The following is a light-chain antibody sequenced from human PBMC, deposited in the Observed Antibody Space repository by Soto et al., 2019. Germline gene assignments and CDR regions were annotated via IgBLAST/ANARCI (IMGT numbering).Light chain of an antibody. CDR3: MQALQTWT. V-gene: IGKV2-28*01. J-gene: IGKJ1*01. Sequence: DIVMTQSPLSLPVTPGEPASISCRSSQIFLHSNGYNYLDWYLQKPGQSPQLLIYLGSNRASGVPDRFSGSGSGTDFTLKISRVEAEDVGVYYCMQALQTWTFGQGTKVDI. CDR2: LGS. CDR1: QIFLHSNGYNY.